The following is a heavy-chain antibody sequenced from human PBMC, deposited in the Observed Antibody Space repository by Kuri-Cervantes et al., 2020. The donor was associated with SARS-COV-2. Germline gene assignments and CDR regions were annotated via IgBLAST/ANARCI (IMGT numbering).Heavy chain of an antibody. Sequence: GSVKVSCKASGYTFTSYAMHWVRQAPGQRLEWMGWINAGNGNTKYSQKFQGRVTITRDTSASTAYMELSSLRSEDTAVYYCARDYRYCGGDCYHYYYYGMDVWGQGTTVTVSS. D-gene: IGHD2-21*02. CDR1: GYTFTSYA. CDR3: ARDYRYCGGDCYHYYYYGMDV. CDR2: INAGNGNT. J-gene: IGHJ6*02. V-gene: IGHV1-3*01.